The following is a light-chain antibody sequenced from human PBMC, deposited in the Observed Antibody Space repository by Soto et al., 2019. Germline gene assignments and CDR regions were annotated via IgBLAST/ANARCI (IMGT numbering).Light chain of an antibody. CDR1: QSVSSY. CDR2: DAS. J-gene: IGKJ1*01. Sequence: EIVLTQSPATLSLSPGERATLSCRASQSVSSYLAWYQQKPGQAPRLLIYDASNRATGIPARFSGSGSGADFTLTISSLQPAEYAVYYCHQRSNWPGTFGQGTKVEIK. V-gene: IGKV3-11*01. CDR3: HQRSNWPGT.